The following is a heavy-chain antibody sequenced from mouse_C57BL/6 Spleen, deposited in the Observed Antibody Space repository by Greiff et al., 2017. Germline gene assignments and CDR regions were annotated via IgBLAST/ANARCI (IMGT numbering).Heavy chain of an antibody. CDR1: GYTFTSYW. Sequence: QVQLQQPGAELVKPGASVKMSCKASGYTFTSYWITWVKQRPGQGLEWIGDIYPGSGSTNYNEKFKSKATLTVDTSSSTAYMQLSSLTSEDSAVYYCARKAYYSNEFDYWGQGTTLTVSS. CDR2: IYPGSGST. V-gene: IGHV1-55*01. D-gene: IGHD2-5*01. J-gene: IGHJ2*01. CDR3: ARKAYYSNEFDY.